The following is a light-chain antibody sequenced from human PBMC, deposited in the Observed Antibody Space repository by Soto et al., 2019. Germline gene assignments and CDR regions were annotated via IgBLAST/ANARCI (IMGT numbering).Light chain of an antibody. CDR2: AAS. J-gene: IGKJ5*01. V-gene: IGKV1-9*01. Sequence: EIQVTHSPSFLSASVGDRVSITCRASQGISSYLAWYQQKPGKAPKLLIYAASTLQSGVPLRFSGSGSGTSFTLTISSLQPEDFATYYCQQLLSYPITFGQGTRLEI. CDR1: QGISSY. CDR3: QQLLSYPIT.